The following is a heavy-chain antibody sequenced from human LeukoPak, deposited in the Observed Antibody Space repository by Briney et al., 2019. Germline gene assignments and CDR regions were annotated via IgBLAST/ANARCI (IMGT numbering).Heavy chain of an antibody. CDR3: ARGQDIVVVPAARHFDY. V-gene: IGHV4-34*01. Sequence: SETLSLSCAVYGGSFSGYYWSWIRQPPGKGLEWIGEINHSGSTNYNPSLKSRVTISVDTSKNQFSLKLSSVTAADTAVYYCARGQDIVVVPAARHFDYWGQGTLVTVSS. CDR1: GGSFSGYY. CDR2: INHSGST. J-gene: IGHJ4*02. D-gene: IGHD2-2*01.